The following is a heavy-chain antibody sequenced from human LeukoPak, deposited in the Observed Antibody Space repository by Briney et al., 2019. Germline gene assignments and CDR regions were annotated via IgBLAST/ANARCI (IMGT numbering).Heavy chain of an antibody. V-gene: IGHV1-2*06. Sequence: ALVKVSCKASGYTFTGYYMHWVRQAPGQGLEWMGRINPNSGGTNYAQKFQGRVTMTRDTSISTAYMELSRLRSDDTAVYYCARVPPYRYSYGPFDYWGQGTLVTVSS. CDR2: INPNSGGT. CDR3: ARVPPYRYSYGPFDY. CDR1: GYTFTGYY. D-gene: IGHD5-18*01. J-gene: IGHJ4*02.